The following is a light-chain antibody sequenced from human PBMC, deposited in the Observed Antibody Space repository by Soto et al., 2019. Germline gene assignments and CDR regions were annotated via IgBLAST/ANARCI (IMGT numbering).Light chain of an antibody. CDR1: SSDVGAYNY. CDR2: DVT. CDR3: CSYTSSGTYV. J-gene: IGLJ1*01. Sequence: QSALTLPASVSGSPGQSIAISCTGTSSDVGAYNYVSWYQQHPGKAPKLIIYDVTNRPSGVSDRFSGSKSGNTASLTISGLQAEDETDYYCCSYTSSGTYVFGTGTKVTVL. V-gene: IGLV2-14*03.